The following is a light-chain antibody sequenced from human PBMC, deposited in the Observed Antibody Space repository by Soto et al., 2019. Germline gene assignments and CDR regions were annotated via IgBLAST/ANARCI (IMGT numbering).Light chain of an antibody. CDR3: QQRYRWPPIT. CDR1: ESVFGY. J-gene: IGKJ5*01. CDR2: DAS. V-gene: IGKV3-11*01. Sequence: EVVLTQSPATLSLSPGERATLSCRASESVFGYLAWYQHKPGQAPRLLIYDASNRATGVPARFSGSGSGTYFTLTISSLEPEDFAVYYCQQRYRWPPITFGQGTRLDNK.